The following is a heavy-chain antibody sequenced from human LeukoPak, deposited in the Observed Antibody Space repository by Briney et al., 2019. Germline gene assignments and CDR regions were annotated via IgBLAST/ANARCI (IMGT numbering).Heavy chain of an antibody. D-gene: IGHD6-19*01. Sequence: GALRLSCAASGFTFSSYAMSWVRQAPGKGLEWVSAISGSGGSTYYADSVKGRFTISRDNSKNTLYLQMNSLRAEDTAVYYCAKDIAVAGPRGGFDYWGQGTRVTVSS. V-gene: IGHV3-23*01. CDR2: ISGSGGST. J-gene: IGHJ4*02. CDR3: AKDIAVAGPRGGFDY. CDR1: GFTFSSYA.